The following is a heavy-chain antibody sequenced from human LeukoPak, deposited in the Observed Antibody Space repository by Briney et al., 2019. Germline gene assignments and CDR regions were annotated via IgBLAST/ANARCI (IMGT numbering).Heavy chain of an antibody. CDR1: GGTFSSYA. Sequence: GASVKVSCKASGGTFSSYAISWVRQAPGQGLEWMGGIIPIFGTANYAQKFQGRVTITADESTSTAYMELRSLRSDDTAVYYCARGLGNYYGSGSYYIYWGQGTLVTVSS. V-gene: IGHV1-69*13. D-gene: IGHD3-10*01. J-gene: IGHJ4*02. CDR3: ARGLGNYYGSGSYYIY. CDR2: IIPIFGTA.